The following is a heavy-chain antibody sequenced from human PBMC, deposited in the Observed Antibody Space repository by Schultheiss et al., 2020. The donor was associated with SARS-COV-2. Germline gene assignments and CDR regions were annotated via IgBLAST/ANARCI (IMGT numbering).Heavy chain of an antibody. CDR1: GYTLTELS. CDR3: ARRSSSTTFDY. Sequence: ASVKVSCKVSGYTLTELSMHWVRQAPGKGLEWMGWINPNSGGTNYAQKFQGRVTITADKSTSTAYMELSSLRSEDTAVYYCARRSSSTTFDYWGQGTLVTVSS. V-gene: IGHV1-24*01. CDR2: INPNSGGT. D-gene: IGHD6-13*01. J-gene: IGHJ4*02.